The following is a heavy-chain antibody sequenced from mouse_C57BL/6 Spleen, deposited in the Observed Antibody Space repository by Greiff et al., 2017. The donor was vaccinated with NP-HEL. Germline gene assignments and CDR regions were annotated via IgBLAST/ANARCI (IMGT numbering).Heavy chain of an antibody. CDR3: AYGSSFPYAMDY. D-gene: IGHD1-1*01. V-gene: IGHV1-82*01. J-gene: IGHJ4*01. Sequence: QVQLQQSGPELVKPGASVKISCKASGYAFSSSWMNWVKQRPGKGLEWIGRIYPGDGDTNYNGKFKGKATLTADKSSSTAYMQLSSLTSEDSAVYFCAYGSSFPYAMDYWGQGTSVTVSS. CDR1: GYAFSSSW. CDR2: IYPGDGDT.